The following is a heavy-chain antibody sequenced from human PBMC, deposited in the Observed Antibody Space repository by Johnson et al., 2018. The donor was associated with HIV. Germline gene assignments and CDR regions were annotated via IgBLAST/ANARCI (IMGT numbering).Heavy chain of an antibody. D-gene: IGHD3-22*01. CDR2: ISCHGGST. J-gene: IGHJ3*02. CDR1: GFTFNIYG. CDR3: AKDLVMVVVKWAFDI. Sequence: QVQLVESGGGVVQPGRSLRLSCAASGFTFNIYGMHWVRQAPGKGLEGVSFISCHGGSTYYVDSVKGRFTISRDNSKNTLYLQMDSLTAEDTAVYYCAKDLVMVVVKWAFDIWGKGTMVTVSS. V-gene: IGHV3-NL1*01.